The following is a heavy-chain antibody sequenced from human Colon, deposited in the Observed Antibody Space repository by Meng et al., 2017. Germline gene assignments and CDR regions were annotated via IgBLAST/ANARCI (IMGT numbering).Heavy chain of an antibody. V-gene: IGHV4-4*02. D-gene: IGHD4-23*01. CDR3: ARIDYGGNGIEKYFFDY. CDR2: IYHSGST. CDR1: GGSISSSNW. J-gene: IGHJ4*02. Sequence: QGHLLGAVPGLVKPSGTLSLTCAVSGGSISSSNWWSWVRQPPGKGLEWIGEIYHSGSTNYNPSLKSRVTISVDKSKNQFSLKLSSVTAADTAVYYCARIDYGGNGIEKYFFDYWGQGTLVTVSS.